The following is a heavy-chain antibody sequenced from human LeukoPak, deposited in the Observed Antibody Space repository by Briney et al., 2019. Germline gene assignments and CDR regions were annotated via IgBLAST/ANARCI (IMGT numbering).Heavy chain of an antibody. CDR3: ARGKATLRFLEWLFAFDY. D-gene: IGHD3-3*01. CDR1: GGTFSSYA. J-gene: IGHJ4*02. V-gene: IGHV1-69*05. CDR2: IIPIFGTA. Sequence: GASVKVSCKASGGTFSSYAISWVRQAPGQGLEWMGGIIPIFGTANYAQKFQGRVTITTDESTSTAYMELSSLRSEDTAVYCCARGKATLRFLEWLFAFDYWGQGTLVTVSS.